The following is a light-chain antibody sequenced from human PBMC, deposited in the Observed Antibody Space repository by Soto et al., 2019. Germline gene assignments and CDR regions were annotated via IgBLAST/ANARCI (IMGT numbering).Light chain of an antibody. Sequence: QAVVTQPPSVSGAPGQRVTISCTGSSSNTGAGYDVHWYQQLPGTAPKLLIYGNSNRPSGVPDRFSGSKSGTSASLAITGLQAEDEADYYCQSYDSSLSGWVFGGGTKLTVL. CDR2: GNS. J-gene: IGLJ3*02. CDR3: QSYDSSLSGWV. V-gene: IGLV1-40*01. CDR1: SSNTGAGYD.